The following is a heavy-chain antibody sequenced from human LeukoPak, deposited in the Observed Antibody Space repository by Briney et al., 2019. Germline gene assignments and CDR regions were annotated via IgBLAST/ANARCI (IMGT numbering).Heavy chain of an antibody. CDR2: IKGKPTNYAT. CDR1: GFAFNASA. CDR3: TGGTTTLSDY. J-gene: IGHJ4*02. Sequence: GGSLRLSCATSGFAFNASAIQWVRQAPGKGLEWVGRIKGKPTNYATAYAASVTGRFIVSRDDSKNMAYLQMNRLQIDDTAIYYCTGGTTTLSDYWGQGTLVTVSS. V-gene: IGHV3-73*01. D-gene: IGHD4-11*01.